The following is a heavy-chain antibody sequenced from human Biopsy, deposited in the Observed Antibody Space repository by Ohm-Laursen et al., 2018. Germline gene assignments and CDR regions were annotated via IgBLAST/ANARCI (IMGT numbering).Heavy chain of an antibody. V-gene: IGHV3-73*01. CDR3: TLEGAGFDN. J-gene: IGHJ4*02. CDR2: IRSKAKSYAT. CDR1: GFTFTDVY. Sequence: SLRLSCTASGFTFTDVYMHWVRQAPGKGLEWVGRIRSKAKSYATAYAASVTGRFTISRDDSKNTTYLQMNSLKTEDTAVYYCTLEGAGFDNWGQGTLVTVSS. D-gene: IGHD3-10*01.